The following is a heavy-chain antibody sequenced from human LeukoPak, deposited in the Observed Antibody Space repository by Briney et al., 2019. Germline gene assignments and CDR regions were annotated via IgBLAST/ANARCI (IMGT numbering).Heavy chain of an antibody. Sequence: PSETLSLTCTVSGGSISSGGYYWSWIRQHPGKGLEWIGYIYYSGSTYYNPSLKSRVTISVDTSKNQFSLKLSSVTAADTAVYYCARRLPGLLNPHWYFDLWGRGTLVTVSS. CDR1: GGSISSGGYY. J-gene: IGHJ2*01. D-gene: IGHD7-27*01. CDR3: ARRLPGLLNPHWYFDL. CDR2: IYYSGST. V-gene: IGHV4-31*03.